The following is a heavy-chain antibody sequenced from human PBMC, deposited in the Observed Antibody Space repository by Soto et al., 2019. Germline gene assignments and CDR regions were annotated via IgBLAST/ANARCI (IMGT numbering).Heavy chain of an antibody. V-gene: IGHV3-33*01. CDR1: GFTFSSYG. D-gene: IGHD6-13*01. CDR3: ARGGSSWNRDHFDY. CDR2: IWYDGSNK. Sequence: GGSLRLSCAASGFTFSSYGMHWVRQAPGKGLEWVAVIWYDGSNKYYADSVKGRFTISRDNSKNTLYLQMNSLRAEDTAVYYCARGGSSWNRDHFDYWGQGTLVTVSS. J-gene: IGHJ4*02.